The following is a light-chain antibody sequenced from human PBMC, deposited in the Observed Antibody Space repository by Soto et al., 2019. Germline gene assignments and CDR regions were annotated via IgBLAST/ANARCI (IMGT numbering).Light chain of an antibody. J-gene: IGLJ3*02. Sequence: SYELTQPPSVSVAPGRTAIITCGGSKVGSKSVHWYQQKPGQAPVLVIYYDVDRPSGIPERFSGSNSGDTATLTIASDEAGDEAAYYCQVWDGSTHHLVFGGGTKLTVL. CDR3: QVWDGSTHHLV. V-gene: IGLV3-21*04. CDR2: YDV. CDR1: KVGSKS.